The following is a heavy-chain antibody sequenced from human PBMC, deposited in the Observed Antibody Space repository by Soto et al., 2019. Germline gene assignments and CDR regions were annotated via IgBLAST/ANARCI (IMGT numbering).Heavy chain of an antibody. V-gene: IGHV1-69*13. D-gene: IGHD1-1*01. CDR2: IIPIFGTA. CDR1: GGTFSSYA. Sequence: SVKVSCKASGGTFSSYAISWVRQAPGQGLEWMGGIIPIFGTANYAQKFQGRVTITADESTSTAYMELSSLRSEDTAVYYCARDGHATTGGAFDIWGQGTMVTVSS. J-gene: IGHJ3*02. CDR3: ARDGHATTGGAFDI.